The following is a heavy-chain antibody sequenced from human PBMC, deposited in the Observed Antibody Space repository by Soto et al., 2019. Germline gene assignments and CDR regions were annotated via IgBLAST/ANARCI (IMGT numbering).Heavy chain of an antibody. D-gene: IGHD3-22*01. CDR3: AWGRDYYYSSGYYYTLFDD. Sequence: SETLSLTCTVSGGSISSGGYYWSWIRQHPGKGLEWIGYIYYSGSTYYNPSLKSRVTISVDTSKNQFSLKLSSVTAADTAVYYCAWGRDYYYSSGYYYTLFDDWGQGTLVTVSS. CDR1: GGSISSGGYY. V-gene: IGHV4-31*03. CDR2: IYYSGST. J-gene: IGHJ4*02.